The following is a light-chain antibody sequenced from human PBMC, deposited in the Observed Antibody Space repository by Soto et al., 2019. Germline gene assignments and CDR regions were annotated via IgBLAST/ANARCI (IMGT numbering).Light chain of an antibody. CDR1: QSVSSN. CDR3: QQYGSSPWT. J-gene: IGKJ1*01. CDR2: GAS. Sequence: ERVMTPSPATLSVSPVERATLSCRASQSVSSNLAWYQQKPGQAPRLLIYGASTRATGIPDRFSGSGSGTDFTLTISRLEPEDFAVYYCQQYGSSPWTFGQVTKVDIK. V-gene: IGKV3-20*01.